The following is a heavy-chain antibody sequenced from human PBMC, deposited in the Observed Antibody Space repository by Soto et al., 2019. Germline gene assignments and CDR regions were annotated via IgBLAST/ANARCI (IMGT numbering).Heavy chain of an antibody. J-gene: IGHJ6*02. D-gene: IGHD3-22*01. Sequence: GGSLRLSCAASGFIFRDWFMSWIRQAPGKGLEWISYISKDSGRATRYADSVKGRFTISRHNSKNTLYLQMNSLRAEDTAVYYCAKDTTNPMIVINYYGMDVWGQGTTVTVSS. CDR2: ISKDSGRAT. V-gene: IGHV3-11*01. CDR1: GFIFRDWF. CDR3: AKDTTNPMIVINYYGMDV.